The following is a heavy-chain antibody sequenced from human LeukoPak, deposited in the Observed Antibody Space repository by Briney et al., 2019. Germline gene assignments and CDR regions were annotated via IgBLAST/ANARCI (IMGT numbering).Heavy chain of an antibody. CDR2: IYYTGST. D-gene: IGHD3-22*01. CDR3: ATPDSSGYYYLY. V-gene: IGHV4-39*01. CDR1: GGSISSSSYY. Sequence: SETLSLTCSVSGGSISSSSYYWGGSRQPPGKGLEWIGNIYYTGSTYYNASLKGRVTISVETYKNQFPLKLSSVTAADTAVYYCATPDSSGYYYLYWGQGTLVTVSS. J-gene: IGHJ4*02.